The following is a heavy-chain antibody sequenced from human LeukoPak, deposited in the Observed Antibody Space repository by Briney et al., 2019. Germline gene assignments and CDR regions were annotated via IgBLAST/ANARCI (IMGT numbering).Heavy chain of an antibody. CDR1: GGSISSGDYY. CDR2: IYYSGST. J-gene: IGHJ5*02. CDR3: ARVWRYSYSRAWFDP. D-gene: IGHD5-18*01. V-gene: IGHV4-30-4*01. Sequence: SETLSLTCTVSGGSISSGDYYWSWIRQPPGKGLEWIGYIYYSGSTYYNPSLKSRVTISVDTSKNQFSLKLSSVTAADTAVYYCARVWRYSYSRAWFDPWGQGTLVTVSS.